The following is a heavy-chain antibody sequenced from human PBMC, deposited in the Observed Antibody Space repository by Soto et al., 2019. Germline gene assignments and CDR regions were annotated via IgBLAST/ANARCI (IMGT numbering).Heavy chain of an antibody. J-gene: IGHJ2*01. CDR2: IYSSGST. CDR3: ARGRYLDL. Sequence: QVQLQESGPDLVKPSETLSLICIVSGGSISSNYWSWIRQPPGKGLEWIGYIYSSGSTNYNPSLKSRVTISIDTSENQFDLKLSSVTAADTAVYSCARGRYLDLWGRGTLVSVSS. CDR1: GGSISSNY. D-gene: IGHD3-10*01. V-gene: IGHV4-59*01.